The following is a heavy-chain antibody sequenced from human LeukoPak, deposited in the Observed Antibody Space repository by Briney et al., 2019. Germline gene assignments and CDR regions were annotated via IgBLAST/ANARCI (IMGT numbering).Heavy chain of an antibody. V-gene: IGHV3-30*18. CDR2: ISSDGSNK. J-gene: IGHJ4*02. D-gene: IGHD4-17*01. CDR1: GFTFSNYG. Sequence: GGSLRLSCAASGFTFSNYGMHWVREAPGKGLVWVAVISSDGSNKYYSDSVKGRFTISRDNSKNSLYLQMNSLRAEDTAVYYCAKGPDYGDFYFDYWGQGTLVTVSS. CDR3: AKGPDYGDFYFDY.